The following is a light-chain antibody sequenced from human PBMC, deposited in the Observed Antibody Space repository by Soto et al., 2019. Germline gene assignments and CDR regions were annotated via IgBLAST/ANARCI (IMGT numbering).Light chain of an antibody. CDR1: SSDVGGYNY. V-gene: IGLV2-14*01. J-gene: IGLJ1*01. CDR2: VVS. CDR3: SSYTSSSTLNV. Sequence: QSVLTQPASVSGSPGQSITISCTGTSSDVGGYNYVSWYQQHPGKAPKLMIYVVSNRPSGVSNRFSGSKSGNTASLTISGLQAEDEADYYCSSYTSSSTLNVFGTGTKLTVL.